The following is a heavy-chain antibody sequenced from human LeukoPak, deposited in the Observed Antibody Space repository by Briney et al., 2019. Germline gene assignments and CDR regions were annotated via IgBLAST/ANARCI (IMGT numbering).Heavy chain of an antibody. Sequence: ASAKVSCKASGYTFTSYDINWVRQATGQGLAWMGWMNPNSGNTGYAQKFQGRVTMTRNTSISTAYMELTSLRSEDTAVYYCAREYQLLGTVYNYFDPWGQGTLVTVSS. CDR3: AREYQLLGTVYNYFDP. CDR2: MNPNSGNT. J-gene: IGHJ5*02. V-gene: IGHV1-8*01. CDR1: GYTFTSYD. D-gene: IGHD2-2*01.